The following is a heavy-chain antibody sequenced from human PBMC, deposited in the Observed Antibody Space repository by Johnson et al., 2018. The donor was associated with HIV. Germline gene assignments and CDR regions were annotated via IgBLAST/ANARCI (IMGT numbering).Heavy chain of an antibody. Sequence: VQLVESGGGLIQPGGSLRLSCAASGFTVSSNYMSWVRQAPGKGLEWVSVIYSGGSTYYADSVKGRFPISRTNSKNTLSLQMSSLRGEDTAVYYCAREPSGCSGGSCYSWGAFDIWGQGTMVTVSS. J-gene: IGHJ3*02. V-gene: IGHV3-53*01. CDR2: IYSGGST. CDR1: GFTVSSNY. D-gene: IGHD2-15*01. CDR3: AREPSGCSGGSCYSWGAFDI.